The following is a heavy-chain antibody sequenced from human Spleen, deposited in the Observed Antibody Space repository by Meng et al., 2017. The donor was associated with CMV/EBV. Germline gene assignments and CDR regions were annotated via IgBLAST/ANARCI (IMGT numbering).Heavy chain of an antibody. J-gene: IGHJ2*01. V-gene: IGHV3-23*01. CDR3: AKGRVGYYDSSGYYSQDWYFDL. Sequence: GESLKISCAASGFTFSNYAMSWVRQAPGKGLEWVSTITGNGAGTYYADSVKGRFTISRDNAKNSLYLQMNSLRAEDTALYYCAKGRVGYYDSSGYYSQDWYFDLWGRGTLVTVSS. D-gene: IGHD3-22*01. CDR1: GFTFSNYA. CDR2: ITGNGAGT.